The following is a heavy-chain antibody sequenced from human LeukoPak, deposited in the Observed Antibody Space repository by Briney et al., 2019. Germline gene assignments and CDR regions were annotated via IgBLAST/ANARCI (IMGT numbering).Heavy chain of an antibody. CDR2: IYQSGST. V-gene: IGHV4-30-2*01. CDR1: GGSISSGDYS. D-gene: IGHD3-9*01. J-gene: IGHJ3*02. CDR3: ARYDILPGTHDAFDI. Sequence: SETLSLTCTISGGSISSGDYSWSWIRQPPGKGLDGTGYIYQSGSTYYNPSLKCRVTISVDSSKNQFSLKLSSVTAADTAVYYCARYDILPGTHDAFDIWGQGAVVAVSS.